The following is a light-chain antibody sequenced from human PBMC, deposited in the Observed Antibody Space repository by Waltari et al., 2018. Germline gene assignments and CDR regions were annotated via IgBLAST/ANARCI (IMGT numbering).Light chain of an antibody. CDR2: DTS. Sequence: EIVLTQSPATLSLSPGQRATLSCRASQSVSINFGWYQQKLGQPPRLLIYDTSNRATGIPDRFSASGFGTDFTLTISSLEPEDFAVYFCQQTSSWPLTFGGGTKVEIK. CDR3: QQTSSWPLT. J-gene: IGKJ4*01. V-gene: IGKV3-11*01. CDR1: QSVSIN.